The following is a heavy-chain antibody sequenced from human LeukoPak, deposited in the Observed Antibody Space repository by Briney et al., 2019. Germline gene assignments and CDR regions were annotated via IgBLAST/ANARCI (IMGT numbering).Heavy chain of an antibody. D-gene: IGHD3-10*01. CDR2: IKHDGSEKQDGSEK. CDR1: GFTFSQYW. Sequence: PGGSLRLSCAASGFTFSQYWMSWVRQAPGRGLEWVANIKHDGSEKQDGSEKNYVDSVKGRFTISRDNAKNSLYLQLNSLRDEDTAVYYCARSGRGVDSFYFYMDVWGKGTTVTVSS. V-gene: IGHV3-7*01. J-gene: IGHJ6*03. CDR3: ARSGRGVDSFYFYMDV.